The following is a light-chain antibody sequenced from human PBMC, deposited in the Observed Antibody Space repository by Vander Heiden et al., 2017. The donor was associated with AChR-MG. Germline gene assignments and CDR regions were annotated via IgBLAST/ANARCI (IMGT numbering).Light chain of an antibody. CDR2: GAS. J-gene: IGKJ1*01. Sequence: EIVLTQSPVTLSLSPGARATLTCRASQSLSTYLAWYQQKPGQPPRLLVYGASTRASGVPDRFTGSGSGTDFILTISSLEPEDFAVYYCQQRRSGPRTFGQGS. CDR3: QQRRSGPRT. V-gene: IGKV3-11*01. CDR1: QSLSTY.